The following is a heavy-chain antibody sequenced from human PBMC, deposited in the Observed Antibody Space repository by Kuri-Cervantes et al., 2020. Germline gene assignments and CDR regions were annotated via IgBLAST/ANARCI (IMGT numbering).Heavy chain of an antibody. CDR1: GFTFSDYY. D-gene: IGHD3-3*01. CDR2: ISSSGSTI. V-gene: IGHV3-11*04. J-gene: IGHJ5*02. Sequence: GESLKISCAASGFTFSDYYMSWIRQAPGKGLEWVSYISSSGSTIYYADSVKGRFTISRDNAKNSLYLQMNSLRDEDTAVYYCARTRAITIFGVVIRRWLDPWGQGTLVTVSS. CDR3: ARTRAITIFGVVIRRWLDP.